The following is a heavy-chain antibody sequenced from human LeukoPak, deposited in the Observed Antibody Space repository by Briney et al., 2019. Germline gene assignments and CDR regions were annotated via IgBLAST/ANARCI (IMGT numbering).Heavy chain of an antibody. D-gene: IGHD6-19*01. CDR2: IYYSGST. V-gene: IGHV4-59*01. CDR3: ARDGSSGWYRFDY. Sequence: SETLSLTCTVSGGSISSYYWSWLRQPPGKGLEWIGYIYYSGSTNYNPSLKSRVTISVDTSKNQFSLKLSSVTAADPAVYYCARDGSSGWYRFDYWGQGTLVTVAS. CDR1: GGSISSYY. J-gene: IGHJ4*02.